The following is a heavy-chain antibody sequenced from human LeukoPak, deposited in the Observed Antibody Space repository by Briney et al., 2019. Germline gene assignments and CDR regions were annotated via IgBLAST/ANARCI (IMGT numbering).Heavy chain of an antibody. Sequence: ASVKVSCKASGYTFTGYYMHWVRQAPGQGLEWMGWMNPNSGGTNYAQKFQGRVTMTRDTSISTAYMELSRLRSDDTAVYYCARDAAMVRGVIWSGKFDPWGQGTLVTVSS. J-gene: IGHJ5*02. D-gene: IGHD3-10*01. CDR2: MNPNSGGT. CDR1: GYTFTGYY. CDR3: ARDAAMVRGVIWSGKFDP. V-gene: IGHV1-2*02.